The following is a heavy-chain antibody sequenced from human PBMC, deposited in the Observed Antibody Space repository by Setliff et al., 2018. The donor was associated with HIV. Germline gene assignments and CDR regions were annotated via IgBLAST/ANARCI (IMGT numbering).Heavy chain of an antibody. CDR1: GFTFSNYG. J-gene: IGHJ3*02. V-gene: IGHV3-33*06. CDR3: AKDDVPRDFDI. CDR2: IWYDGSNK. Sequence: GGSLRLSCAASGFTFSNYGMHWVRQAPGKGLEWVAVIWYDGSNKYYADSVKGRFTISRDNSKNTLYLQMNSLRAEDTAVYYCAKDDVPRDFDIWGQGTMVTVSS.